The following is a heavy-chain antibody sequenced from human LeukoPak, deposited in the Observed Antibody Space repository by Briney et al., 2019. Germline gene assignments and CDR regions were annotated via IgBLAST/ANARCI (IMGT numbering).Heavy chain of an antibody. D-gene: IGHD3-9*01. CDR1: GVSISSYY. V-gene: IGHV4-59*01. CDR3: ARDVGGYDILTGYYTWFDP. J-gene: IGHJ5*02. Sequence: SETLSLTCTVSGVSISSYYWSWIRQPPGKGLEWIGYIYYSGSTNYNPSLKSRVTISVDTSKNQFSRKLSSVTAADTAVYYCARDVGGYDILTGYYTWFDPWGQGTLVTVSS. CDR2: IYYSGST.